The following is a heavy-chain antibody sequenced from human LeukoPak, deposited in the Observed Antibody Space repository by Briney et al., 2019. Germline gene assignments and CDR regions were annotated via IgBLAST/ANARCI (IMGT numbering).Heavy chain of an antibody. V-gene: IGHV3-30-3*01. CDR2: ISYDGSNK. Sequence: GRSLRLSCAASGFTFSSYAMHWVRQAPGKGLEWVAVISYDGSNKYYADSVKGRFTISRDNSKNTLYLQMNSLRAEDTAVYYCARSRASYCSSTSCRVQDYYYMDVWGKGTTVTVSS. J-gene: IGHJ6*03. CDR3: ARSRASYCSSTSCRVQDYYYMDV. CDR1: GFTFSSYA. D-gene: IGHD2-2*01.